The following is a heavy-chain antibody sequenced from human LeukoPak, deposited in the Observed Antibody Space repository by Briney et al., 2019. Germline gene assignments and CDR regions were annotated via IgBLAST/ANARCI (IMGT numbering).Heavy chain of an antibody. J-gene: IGHJ6*03. Sequence: GGSLRLSCAASGFTFSSYAMHWVRQAPGKGLEYVSAISSNGGSTYYANSVKGRFTISRDNSKNTLYLQMNSLRAEDTAVYYCAGGIAARDAMDVWGKGTTVTVSS. D-gene: IGHD6-6*01. CDR3: AGGIAARDAMDV. CDR1: GFTFSSYA. V-gene: IGHV3-64*01. CDR2: ISSNGGST.